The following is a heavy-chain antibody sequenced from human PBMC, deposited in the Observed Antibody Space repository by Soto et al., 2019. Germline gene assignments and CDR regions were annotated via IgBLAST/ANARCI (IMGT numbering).Heavy chain of an antibody. J-gene: IGHJ4*02. CDR3: ARHTPAISISDH. V-gene: IGHV4-31*03. Sequence: SETLSLTCTVSGGSISSGGYYWSWIRQHPGKGLEWIGYIYYSGSTYYNPSLKSRVTISVDTSKNQFSLKLSSVTAVDTAVYYCARHTPAISISDHWGQGTLVTVSS. CDR1: GGSISSGGYY. CDR2: IYYSGST. D-gene: IGHD2-15*01.